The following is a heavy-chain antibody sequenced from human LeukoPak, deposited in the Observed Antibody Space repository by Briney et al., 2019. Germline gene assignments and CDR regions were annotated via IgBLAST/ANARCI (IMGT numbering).Heavy chain of an antibody. CDR3: ARTKYFYDSSGYPASFDY. J-gene: IGHJ4*02. V-gene: IGHV4-4*02. D-gene: IGHD3-22*01. Sequence: SGTLSLTCAVSGGSISSANWWSWVRPPPGKGLEWIGEIYHGGSTNYNPSLKSRVIISVDSSKNQFSLKLSSVTAADTAIYYCARTKYFYDSSGYPASFDYWGQGTLVTVSS. CDR1: GGSISSANW. CDR2: IYHGGST.